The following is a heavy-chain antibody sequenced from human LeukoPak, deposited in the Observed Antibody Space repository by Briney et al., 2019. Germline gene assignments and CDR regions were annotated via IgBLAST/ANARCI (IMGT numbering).Heavy chain of an antibody. CDR2: IYHSGST. J-gene: IGHJ4*02. V-gene: IGHV4-38-2*02. CDR3: AKDASGSYSSGY. Sequence: SETLSLTCTVSGYSISSGYYWGWIRPPPGKGLEWIGSIYHSGSTYYNPSLKSRVTISEDTSKNQFSLKLSSVTAADTAVYYCAKDASGSYSSGYWGQGTLVTVSS. CDR1: GYSISSGYY. D-gene: IGHD6-13*01.